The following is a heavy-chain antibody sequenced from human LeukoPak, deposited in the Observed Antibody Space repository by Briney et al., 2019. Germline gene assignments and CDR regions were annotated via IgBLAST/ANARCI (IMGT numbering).Heavy chain of an antibody. CDR1: GFIFSNSA. J-gene: IGHJ4*02. D-gene: IGHD1-26*01. V-gene: IGHV3-23*01. CDR2: IGGSGGTT. CDR3: AKALSGTYYGLFDY. Sequence: GGSLRLSCAASGFIFSNSAMTWVRQAPGEGLEWVSEIGGSGGTTYYADSVKGRFTISRDNSKDTLYLQMNSLRAEDTAVYYCAKALSGTYYGLFDYWGQGTLVTVSS.